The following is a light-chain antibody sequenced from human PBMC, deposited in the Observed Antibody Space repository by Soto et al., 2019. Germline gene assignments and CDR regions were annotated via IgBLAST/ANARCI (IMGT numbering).Light chain of an antibody. Sequence: DIQMTQSPSSLSASVGDRVAITCRASQNIGGWLAWYQQRPGRAPKLLIYEASTLASGVPSRFTGSGSGTHFTLTIDGLQPDDAATYYCQQHNDYATFGQGTKVDIK. CDR1: QNIGGW. CDR2: EAS. J-gene: IGKJ2*01. V-gene: IGKV1-5*01. CDR3: QQHNDYAT.